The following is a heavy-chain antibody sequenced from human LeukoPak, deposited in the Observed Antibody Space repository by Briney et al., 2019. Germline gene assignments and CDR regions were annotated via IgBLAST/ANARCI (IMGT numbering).Heavy chain of an antibody. CDR3: ARGGITIFGGAWFDP. J-gene: IGHJ5*02. V-gene: IGHV4-39*01. Sequence: SETLSLTCTVSGGSISSSSSYWGWIRQPPGKGLEWIGSIYYSGSTYYNPSLRSRVTISVDTSKNQFSLKLSSVTAADTAVYYCARGGITIFGGAWFDPWGQGTLVTVSS. CDR2: IYYSGST. CDR1: GGSISSSSSY. D-gene: IGHD3-3*01.